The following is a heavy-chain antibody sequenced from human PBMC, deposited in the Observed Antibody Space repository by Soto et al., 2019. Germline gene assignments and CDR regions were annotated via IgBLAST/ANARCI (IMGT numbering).Heavy chain of an antibody. J-gene: IGHJ6*03. CDR3: ASGVAASHFYYYYMDV. V-gene: IGHV3-11*01. D-gene: IGHD2-15*01. CDR1: GFTFSDYY. CDR2: ISGSGSTI. Sequence: GGSLRLSCAASGFTFSDYYMSWIRQAPGKGLEWVSYISGSGSTIYYADSVKGRFTISRDNAKNSLHLQMNSLRAEDTAVYYCASGVAASHFYYYYMDVWGKGSTVTVSS.